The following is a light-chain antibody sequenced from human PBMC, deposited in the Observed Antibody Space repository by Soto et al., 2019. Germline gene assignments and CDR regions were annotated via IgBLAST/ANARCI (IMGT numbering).Light chain of an antibody. CDR3: QQYNTYSKT. V-gene: IGKV1-5*01. J-gene: IGKJ1*01. Sequence: DIQMTQSPSTLSASVGDRLTITCRASQSISNWLAWYQQRPGKAPKLLIFDASNLESGVPSRFSGSGSGTEFNLTISRLQPDDFATYYCQQYNTYSKTFGQGTKVDIK. CDR2: DAS. CDR1: QSISNW.